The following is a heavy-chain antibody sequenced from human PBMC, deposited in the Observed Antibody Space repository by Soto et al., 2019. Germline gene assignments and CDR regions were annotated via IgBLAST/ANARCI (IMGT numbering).Heavy chain of an antibody. D-gene: IGHD6-13*01. CDR1: GFTFSSYG. CDR2: ISYDGSNK. CDR3: AKALAIAAAGPAFDP. V-gene: IGHV3-30*18. Sequence: QVQLVESGGGVVQPGRSLRLSCAASGFTFSSYGMHWVHQAPGKGLEWVAVISYDGSNKYYADSVKGRFTISRDNSKNTLYLQMTSLRAEDTAVYYCAKALAIAAAGPAFDPWGQGTLVTVSS. J-gene: IGHJ5*02.